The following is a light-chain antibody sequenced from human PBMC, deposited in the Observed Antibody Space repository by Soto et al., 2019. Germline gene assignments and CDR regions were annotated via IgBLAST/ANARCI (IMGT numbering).Light chain of an antibody. CDR2: GAS. CDR1: QSVSSSY. CDR3: QQYGSSPLWT. J-gene: IGKJ1*01. V-gene: IGKV3-20*01. Sequence: EIVLTQSPGTLSLSPGERATLSCRASQSVSSSYLAWYQQKPGQAPRLLIYGASSRGTGLPDRFSGSGSGTDFTLTISRLEPEDFAVYYCQQYGSSPLWTFGQGTKVEI.